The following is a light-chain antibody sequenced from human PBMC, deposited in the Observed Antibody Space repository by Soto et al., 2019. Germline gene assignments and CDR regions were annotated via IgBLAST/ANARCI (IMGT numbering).Light chain of an antibody. CDR3: SSYAGSSTYV. CDR2: DVS. V-gene: IGLV2-11*01. Sequence: QSALAQPRSVSGSPGQSVTVSCIGTSSDVGDYNSVSWYQQHPGKAPKLMIYDVSKRPSGVPDRFSGSKSGNTASLTISGLQAEDEADYYCSSYAGSSTYVFGTGTKVTVL. CDR1: SSDVGDYNS. J-gene: IGLJ1*01.